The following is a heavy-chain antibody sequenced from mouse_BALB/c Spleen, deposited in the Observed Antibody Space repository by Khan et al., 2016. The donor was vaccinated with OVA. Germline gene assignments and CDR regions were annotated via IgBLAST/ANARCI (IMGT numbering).Heavy chain of an antibody. J-gene: IGHJ3*01. Sequence: QVQLQQSGAGLVRPGVSVKISCEGSGFTFTDFAMHWVKQGPAKGLEWVGFISTYYDAANYNQNFKGKATMTVDKSYSTAFLELARLTSEDTAIYCWRREIGDYRFAYWGQGTLVTVS. CDR2: ISTYYDAA. CDR1: GFTFTDFA. CDR3: RREIGDYRFAY. V-gene: IGHV1S137*01. D-gene: IGHD2-13*01.